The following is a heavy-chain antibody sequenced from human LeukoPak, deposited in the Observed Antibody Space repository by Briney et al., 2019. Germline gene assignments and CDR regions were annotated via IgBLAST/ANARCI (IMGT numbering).Heavy chain of an antibody. J-gene: IGHJ5*02. D-gene: IGHD3-3*01. CDR3: ARDGENYDFWSGYSALNWFDP. Sequence: ASVKVSCKASGGTFSSYAISWVRQAPGQGLEWMGGIIPIFGTANYAQKFQGRVTITADESTSTAYMELSSLRSEDTAVYYCARDGENYDFWSGYSALNWFDPWGQGTLVTVSS. CDR1: GGTFSSYA. V-gene: IGHV1-69*13. CDR2: IIPIFGTA.